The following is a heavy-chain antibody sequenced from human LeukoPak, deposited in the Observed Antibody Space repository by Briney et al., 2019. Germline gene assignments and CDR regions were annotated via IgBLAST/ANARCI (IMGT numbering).Heavy chain of an antibody. J-gene: IGHJ4*01. D-gene: IGHD5-12*01. CDR2: IKPDGGEK. CDR1: GLTSSNSL. CDR3: ARGHSGFGY. Sequence: PRGSLCLSRAASGLTSSNSLMSWVGQAPGKGLESVANIKPDGGEKSYVDSVKGRFTISRDNTKNSLYLQLNSLRAEDTAVYYCARGHSGFGYWGHGSLLTVSS. V-gene: IGHV3-7*04.